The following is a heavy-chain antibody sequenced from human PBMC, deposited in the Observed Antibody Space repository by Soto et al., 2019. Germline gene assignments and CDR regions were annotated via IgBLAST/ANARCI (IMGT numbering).Heavy chain of an antibody. V-gene: IGHV1-24*01. CDR3: ATEDNFNFPGQLPSQ. J-gene: IGHJ4*02. D-gene: IGHD1-20*01. Sequence: ASVKVSCKVSGYTLTELSMHWVRQAPGKGLEWMGGFDPEDGETIYAQKFQGRVTMTEDTSTETAYMELSSLRSEDTAVYYCATEDNFNFPGQLPSQWGQGTLVTVSS. CDR1: GYTLTELS. CDR2: FDPEDGET.